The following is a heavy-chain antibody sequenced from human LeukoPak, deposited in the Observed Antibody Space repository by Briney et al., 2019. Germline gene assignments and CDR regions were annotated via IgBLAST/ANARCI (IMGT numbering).Heavy chain of an antibody. CDR1: GFTFSSVW. Sequence: GGSLRLSCAASGFTFSSVWMTWVRQAPGKGLEWVGRIKSEADGGTTDYAAPVRGRFTISRDDSKNMLYLQMNGLKTEDTALYYCTTSLWFGELLHDYWGQGTLVTVSS. V-gene: IGHV3-15*01. CDR3: TTSLWFGELLHDY. J-gene: IGHJ4*02. CDR2: IKSEADGGTT. D-gene: IGHD3-10*01.